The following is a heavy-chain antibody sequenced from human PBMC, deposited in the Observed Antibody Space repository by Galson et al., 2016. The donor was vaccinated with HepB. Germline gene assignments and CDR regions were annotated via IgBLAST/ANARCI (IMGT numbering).Heavy chain of an antibody. CDR1: GGTFSSYG. D-gene: IGHD3-3*01. Sequence: SVKVSCKASGGTFSSYGIVWVRQAPGQGLERMGGISPIFGTTNYAQKFQGRVTITADESTTTAYMELSSLRSEDTAVYYCARNTIFGVSRGAWFDPWGQGTLVTVSS. J-gene: IGHJ5*02. V-gene: IGHV1-69*13. CDR3: ARNTIFGVSRGAWFDP. CDR2: ISPIFGTT.